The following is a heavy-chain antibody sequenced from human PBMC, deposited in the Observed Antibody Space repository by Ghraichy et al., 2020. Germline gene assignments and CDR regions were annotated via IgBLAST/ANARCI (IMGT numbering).Heavy chain of an antibody. CDR3: ARAVHRVGPYLDY. Sequence: GGSLRLSCAASGFTFASNWMTWVRHAPGKGLEWVGNIKQDGSEKYYVGSVKGRFSISRDNAKNSLYLQMNSLRDEDTAVYYCARAVHRVGPYLDYWGQGTLVTVSS. V-gene: IGHV3-7*01. D-gene: IGHD1-26*01. CDR2: IKQDGSEK. CDR1: GFTFASNW. J-gene: IGHJ4*02.